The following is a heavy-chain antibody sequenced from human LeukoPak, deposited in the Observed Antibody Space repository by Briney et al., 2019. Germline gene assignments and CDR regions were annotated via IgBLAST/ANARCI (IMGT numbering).Heavy chain of an antibody. V-gene: IGHV4-34*01. CDR1: GGSLSGYY. CDR2: INHSGTT. CDR3: ARGHDYVWGSYRFDY. J-gene: IGHJ4*02. Sequence: NPSETLSLTCAVYGGSLSGYYWSWLRQPPGKGLEWIGEINHSGTTNSKSSLKSRVTISLDTSKNQFSLKLRSVTAADTAVYYCARGHDYVWGSYRFDYWGQGTLVTVSS. D-gene: IGHD3-16*02.